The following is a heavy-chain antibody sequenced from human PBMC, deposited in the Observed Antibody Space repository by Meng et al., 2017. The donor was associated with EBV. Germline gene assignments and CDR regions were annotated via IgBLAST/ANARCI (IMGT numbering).Heavy chain of an antibody. J-gene: IGHJ5*02. V-gene: IGHV4-39*01. CDR1: GDSISSFYY. CDR3: ARPFPSWQSPRLDPFGA. Sequence: QLQLRESGPGQVKLSEXLSLTFTLSGDSISSFYYWGWIRQPPGRGLEWIGSVHYTGSTYYSPSLKSRVTVSVDTSKNQFSLRLTSVTAADTAVYYCARPFPSWQSPRLDPFGAWGQGTLVTVSS. D-gene: IGHD6-19*01. CDR2: VHYTGST.